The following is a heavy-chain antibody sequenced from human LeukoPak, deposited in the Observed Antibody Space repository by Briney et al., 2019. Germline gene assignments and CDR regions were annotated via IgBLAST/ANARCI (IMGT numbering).Heavy chain of an antibody. D-gene: IGHD4-23*01. CDR2: ISAYNGNT. CDR3: ARDLGIYGGNLGSSDY. J-gene: IGHJ4*02. Sequence: GASVKVSCKASGYTFTSYGISWVRQAPGQGLEWMGWISAYNGNTNYAQKLQGRVTMTTDTSTSTAYMELRSLRSDDTAVYYCARDLGIYGGNLGSSDYWGQGTLVTVSS. CDR1: GYTFTSYG. V-gene: IGHV1-18*01.